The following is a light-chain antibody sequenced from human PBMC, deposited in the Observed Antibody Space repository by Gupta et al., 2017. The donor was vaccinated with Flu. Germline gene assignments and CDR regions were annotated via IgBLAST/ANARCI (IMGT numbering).Light chain of an antibody. CDR2: GAS. Sequence: SPATLSVSPGERATLSCRASQSVSSNLAWYQQKPGQAPRLLIYGASTRATGIPARFSGSGSGTEFTLTISSLQPEDFAVYYCQQYNNWPPLTFGGGTKVEIK. CDR3: QQYNNWPPLT. V-gene: IGKV3-15*01. CDR1: QSVSSN. J-gene: IGKJ4*01.